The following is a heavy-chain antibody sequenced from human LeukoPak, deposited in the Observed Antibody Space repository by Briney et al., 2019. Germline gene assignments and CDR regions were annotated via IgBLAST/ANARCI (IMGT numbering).Heavy chain of an antibody. CDR1: EFTLSSYI. CDR3: VRSVTTLSDFHN. J-gene: IGHJ4*02. D-gene: IGHD4-17*01. CDR2: ISNNGGST. Sequence: GGSLRLSCLASEFTLSSYIMHWVRQAPGKGLEYVSAISNNGGSTYYADSVKGRFTISRDNSKNTLYLEMNSLRPEDTAVYYCVRSVTTLSDFHNWGQGTLVTVSS. V-gene: IGHV3-64D*09.